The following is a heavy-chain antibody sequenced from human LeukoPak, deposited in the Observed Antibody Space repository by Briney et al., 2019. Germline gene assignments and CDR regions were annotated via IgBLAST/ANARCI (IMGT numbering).Heavy chain of an antibody. J-gene: IGHJ4*01. CDR2: IYFSGST. D-gene: IGHD4-17*01. CDR3: ARLCQVTTCAKFEY. CDR1: GDFLSSVAYY. Sequence: SETLSLTCTVSGDFLSSVAYYWGWIRQSPGKGLTWFGSIYFSGSTLYNASLECRFTMSVQKSKNQFCLTPRSVKAPHTIMFYCARLCQVTTCAKFEYWSQGILVTVSS. V-gene: IGHV4-39*01.